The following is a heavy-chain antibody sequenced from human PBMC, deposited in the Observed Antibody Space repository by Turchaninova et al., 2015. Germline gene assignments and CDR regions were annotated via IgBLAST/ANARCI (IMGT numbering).Heavy chain of an antibody. CDR1: GYTFINFD. Sequence: QVQLVQSGAAVKKPGASVKVSCKAYGYTFINFDINWVRQASGQWLEWMGWMNPKSGNTGFAQKFQGRVTISRDTSINTAYMELSNLRSEDTAVYYCARTAGDLDYWGQGTLVTVSS. V-gene: IGHV1-8*03. J-gene: IGHJ4*02. D-gene: IGHD6-13*01. CDR2: MNPKSGNT. CDR3: ARTAGDLDY.